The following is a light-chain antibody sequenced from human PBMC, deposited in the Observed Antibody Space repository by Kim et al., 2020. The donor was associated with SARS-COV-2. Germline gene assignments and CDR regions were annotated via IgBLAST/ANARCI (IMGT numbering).Light chain of an antibody. CDR2: AAS. CDR3: QQSYITPFT. Sequence: AIRMTQSPSSFSASTGDRVTITCRASQGISSYLAWYQQKPGKAPKLLIYAASTLQSGVPSRFSGSGSETDFTLTISSLQPEDFATYFCQQSYITPFTFGPGTKVDIK. J-gene: IGKJ3*01. CDR1: QGISSY. V-gene: IGKV1-8*01.